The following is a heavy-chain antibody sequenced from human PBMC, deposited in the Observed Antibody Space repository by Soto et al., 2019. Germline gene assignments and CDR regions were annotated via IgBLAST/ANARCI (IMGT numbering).Heavy chain of an antibody. CDR1: GYSISSGYY. V-gene: IGHV4-38-2*01. D-gene: IGHD6-6*01. CDR3: GGAARPGDYYGMDV. CDR2: IYHSGST. Sequence: SETLSLTCAVSGYSISSGYYWGWIRQPPGKGLEWIGSIYHSGSTYYNPSIKSRVTISVDTSKNQFSLKLSSVTAADTAVYYCGGAARPGDYYGMDVWGQGTTVTVSS. J-gene: IGHJ6*02.